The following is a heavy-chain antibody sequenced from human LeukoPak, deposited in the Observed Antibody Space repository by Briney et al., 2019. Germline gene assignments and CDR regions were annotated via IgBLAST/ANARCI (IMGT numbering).Heavy chain of an antibody. D-gene: IGHD4-17*01. J-gene: IGHJ4*02. Sequence: ASVKVSCKAPGYTFTTYYFHWVRQAPGQGLEWMGLINPSGATTIYAQKFQGRVTMTRDVSTSTVYMELNSLRAEDTAVYYCAKAYYDDYATAPRDFYYWGQGTLVTVSS. CDR3: AKAYYDDYATAPRDFYY. CDR1: GYTFTTYY. V-gene: IGHV1-46*01. CDR2: INPSGATT.